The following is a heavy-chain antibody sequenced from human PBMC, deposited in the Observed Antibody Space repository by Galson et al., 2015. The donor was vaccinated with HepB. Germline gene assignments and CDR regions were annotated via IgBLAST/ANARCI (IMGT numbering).Heavy chain of an antibody. V-gene: IGHV3-23*01. D-gene: IGHD3-3*01. J-gene: IGHJ4*02. CDR3: AKDRREIITSFGVVKPSFYFDF. CDR2: ITGRGDTT. Sequence: QAPGKGLEWVSTITGRGDTTFYPDSVKGRFTISRDNSKNTMYLEMNSLRAEDTAVYYCAKDRREIITSFGVVKPSFYFDFWGQGTLITVSS.